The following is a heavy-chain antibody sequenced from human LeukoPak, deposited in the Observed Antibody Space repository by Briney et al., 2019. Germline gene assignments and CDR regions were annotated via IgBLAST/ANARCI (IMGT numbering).Heavy chain of an antibody. CDR1: GFTFSSYW. J-gene: IGHJ6*02. CDR3: ARGGGLDV. CDR2: INHNGNVN. Sequence: GGSLRLSCAASGFTFSSYWMNWARQAPGKGLEWVASINHNGNVNYYVDSVKGRFTISRDNAKNSLYLQMSNLRAEDTAVYFCARGGGLDVWGLGATVTVSS. V-gene: IGHV3-7*03. D-gene: IGHD3-16*01.